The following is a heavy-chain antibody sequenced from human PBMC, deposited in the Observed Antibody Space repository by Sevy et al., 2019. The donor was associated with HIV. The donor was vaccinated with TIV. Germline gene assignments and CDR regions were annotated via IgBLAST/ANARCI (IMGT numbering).Heavy chain of an antibody. CDR3: ASEGGYYDFWSGYYIGTHYDY. CDR2: ISYDGSNK. V-gene: IGHV3-30-3*01. D-gene: IGHD3-3*01. Sequence: GGSLRLSCAASGFTFNRYSMHWVRQAPGKGLEWVAVISYDGSNKYYADSVKGRFTISRDNSKNTLYLQMNSLRAEDTAVYYCASEGGYYDFWSGYYIGTHYDYWGQGTLVTVSS. CDR1: GFTFNRYS. J-gene: IGHJ4*02.